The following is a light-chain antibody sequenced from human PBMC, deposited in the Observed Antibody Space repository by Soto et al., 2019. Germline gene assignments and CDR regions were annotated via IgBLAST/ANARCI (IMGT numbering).Light chain of an antibody. CDR1: SSNIGSNY. V-gene: IGLV1-47*01. Sequence: QSLLTQPPSASGTPGQRVTLSCSGSSSNIGSNYVYWYQQLPGTVPQLLIYRNSERPSGVPDRFSGSKSGTSASLAISGLRSEDEADYYCAAWDDSLSGVVFGGGTKLTVL. CDR2: RNS. J-gene: IGLJ2*01. CDR3: AAWDDSLSGVV.